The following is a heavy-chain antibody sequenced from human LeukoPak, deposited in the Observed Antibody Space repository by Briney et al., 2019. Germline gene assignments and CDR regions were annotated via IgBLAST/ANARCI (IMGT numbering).Heavy chain of an antibody. J-gene: IGHJ4*02. CDR2: IGTAGEI. CDR1: GFTFRSYD. D-gene: IGHD3-10*01. CDR3: ARKLDPYYGSGSYPWY. Sequence: GGSLRLSCAASGFTFRSYDMHWVRQATGKGLEWVSGIGTAGEIYYPGSVKGRFTISRENAKNSLYLQMNSLRAEDTAVYYCARKLDPYYGSGSYPWYWGQGTLVTVSS. V-gene: IGHV3-13*01.